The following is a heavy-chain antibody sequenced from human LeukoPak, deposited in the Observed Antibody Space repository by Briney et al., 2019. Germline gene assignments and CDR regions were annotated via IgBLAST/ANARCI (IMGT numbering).Heavy chain of an antibody. J-gene: IGHJ4*02. CDR3: AREGPDIVVVPAAPLAY. Sequence: PGGSLRLSCAASGFTFDDYGMSWVRQAPGKGLEWVSGINWNGGSTGYEDSVKGRFTISRDNAKNSLYLQMNSLRAEDTALYYCAREGPDIVVVPAAPLAYWGQGTLVTVSS. D-gene: IGHD2-2*01. CDR2: INWNGGST. V-gene: IGHV3-20*04. CDR1: GFTFDDYG.